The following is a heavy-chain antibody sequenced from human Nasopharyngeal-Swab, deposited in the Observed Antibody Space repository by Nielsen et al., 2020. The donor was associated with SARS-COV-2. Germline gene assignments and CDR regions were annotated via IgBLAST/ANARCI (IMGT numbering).Heavy chain of an antibody. D-gene: IGHD2-15*01. J-gene: IGHJ4*03. Sequence: WIRQPPGKGLDWIGYIYSTGSTDYNPSLKSRVTISIDTSKNQFSLKLTSVTAADTAVFYCARGWVGYSGGFDCWGQGTTVTVSS. CDR2: IYSTGST. V-gene: IGHV4-59*01. CDR3: ARGWVGYSGGFDC.